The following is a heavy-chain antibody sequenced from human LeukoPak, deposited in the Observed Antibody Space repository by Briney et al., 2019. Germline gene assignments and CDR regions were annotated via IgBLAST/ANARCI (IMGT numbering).Heavy chain of an antibody. CDR2: MYHGGTT. D-gene: IGHD3-10*01. CDR3: ARRPSRGWGSDWYFDL. J-gene: IGHJ2*01. Sequence: SETLSLTCIVSGRFITDDYWSWIRQTPGKRLEWIGYMYHGGTTNYNPALKSRATIVGDTTKNQISLELRSVTAADTAVYYCARRPSRGWGSDWYFDLWGRGTQVIVSS. V-gene: IGHV4-59*12. CDR1: GRFITDDY.